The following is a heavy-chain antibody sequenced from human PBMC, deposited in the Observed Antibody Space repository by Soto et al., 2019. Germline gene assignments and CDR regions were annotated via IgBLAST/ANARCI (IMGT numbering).Heavy chain of an antibody. J-gene: IGHJ4*02. CDR1: GDSVSSNSAA. Sequence: SQTLSLTCAISGDSVSSNSAAWNWIRQSPSRGLEWLGRTYYRSKWYNDYAVSVKSRITINPDTSKNQFSLQLNSVTPEDTAVYYCARGIGWLLPHPLYYFDHWGQGTLVTVSS. V-gene: IGHV6-1*01. CDR3: ARGIGWLLPHPLYYFDH. D-gene: IGHD3-22*01. CDR2: TYYRSKWYN.